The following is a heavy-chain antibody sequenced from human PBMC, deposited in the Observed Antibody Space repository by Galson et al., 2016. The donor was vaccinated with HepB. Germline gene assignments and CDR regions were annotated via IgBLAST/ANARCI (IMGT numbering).Heavy chain of an antibody. D-gene: IGHD2-2*01. CDR2: ISRSGDST. CDR3: VQGSTAPAV. Sequence: SLRLSCAASGFTFRNYGMTWVRQAPGQGLEVVSSISRSGDSTDYADSVKGRFTISRDNSKNTLSLQMNGLTADDTAIYYCVQGSTAPAVWGKGTTVTVSS. J-gene: IGHJ6*04. CDR1: GFTFRNYG. V-gene: IGHV3-23*01.